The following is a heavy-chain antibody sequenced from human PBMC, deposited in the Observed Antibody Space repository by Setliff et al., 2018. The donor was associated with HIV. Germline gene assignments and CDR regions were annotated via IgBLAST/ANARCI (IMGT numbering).Heavy chain of an antibody. CDR2: IYTSGST. Sequence: SETLSLTCTVSGVSINSGSYYWSWIRQPAGKGLEWIGHIYTSGSTNYNPSLKSRVTISVDTSKTQFSLRLNSLTATDTALYYCARASVGATGLYAFDIWGQGTVVTVSS. J-gene: IGHJ3*02. D-gene: IGHD1-26*01. V-gene: IGHV4-61*09. CDR3: ARASVGATGLYAFDI. CDR1: GVSINSGSYY.